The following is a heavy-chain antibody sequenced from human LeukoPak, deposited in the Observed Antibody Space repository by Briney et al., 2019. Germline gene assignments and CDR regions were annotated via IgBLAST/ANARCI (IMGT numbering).Heavy chain of an antibody. CDR2: IQSSGTT. CDR1: GDPVSNGNYY. J-gene: IGHJ4*02. CDR3: AGGGDSRKAGY. V-gene: IGHV4-31*03. D-gene: IGHD2-21*01. Sequence: SQTLSLTCTVSGDPVSNGNYYWNWIRQHPAKGLEWLAFIQSSGTTRYNPSLKSRLIVSLDTSKNQFSLKLTAVTAADTAVYYCAGGGDSRKAGYWGRGTLITVSS.